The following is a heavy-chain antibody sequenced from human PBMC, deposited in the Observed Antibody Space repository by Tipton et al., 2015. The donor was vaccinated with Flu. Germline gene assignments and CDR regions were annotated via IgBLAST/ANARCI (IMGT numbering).Heavy chain of an antibody. Sequence: TLSLTCTVSGGPISSYYWSWIRQPPGKGLEWIGYIYYSGSTNYNPPLKSRVTISVDTSKNQFSLKLSSVTAADTAVYYCAREGSGWYRNWFDPWGQGTLVTVSS. CDR2: IYYSGST. V-gene: IGHV4-59*01. CDR3: AREGSGWYRNWFDP. J-gene: IGHJ5*02. CDR1: GGPISSYY. D-gene: IGHD6-19*01.